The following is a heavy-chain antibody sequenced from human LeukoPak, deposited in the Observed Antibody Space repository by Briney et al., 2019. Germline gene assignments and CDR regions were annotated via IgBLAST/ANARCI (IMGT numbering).Heavy chain of an antibody. J-gene: IGHJ4*02. V-gene: IGHV1-46*01. Sequence: ASVKVSCKASGYTFTSYYMHWVRQAPGQGLDWMGIINPSGGSTSYAQKFQGRVTMTRDTSTSTVYMELSSLRSEDTAVYYCARDLGGGFIAAAGTIDYWGQGTLVTVSS. CDR2: INPSGGST. D-gene: IGHD6-13*01. CDR1: GYTFTSYY. CDR3: ARDLGGGFIAAAGTIDY.